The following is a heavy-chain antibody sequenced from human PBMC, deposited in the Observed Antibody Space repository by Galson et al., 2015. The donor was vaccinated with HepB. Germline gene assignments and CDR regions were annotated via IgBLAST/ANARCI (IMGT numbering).Heavy chain of an antibody. CDR2: ISGSGGST. D-gene: IGHD6-13*01. CDR1: GFTFSSYA. J-gene: IGHJ1*01. Sequence: SLRLSCAASGFTFSSYAMSWVRQAPGKGLEWVSAISGSGGSTYYADSVKGRFTISRDNSKNTLYLQMNSLRAEDTAVYYCARYGAAALAPFQHWGQGTLVTVSS. CDR3: ARYGAAALAPFQH. V-gene: IGHV3-23*01.